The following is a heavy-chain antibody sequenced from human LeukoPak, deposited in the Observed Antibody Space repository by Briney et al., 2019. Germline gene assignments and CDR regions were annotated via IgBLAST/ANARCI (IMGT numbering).Heavy chain of an antibody. CDR1: GFTFSSYW. Sequence: GGSLRLSCAASGFTFSSYWMHWVRQAPGKGLVWVSRINSDGSSTSYADSVKGRFTISRGNAKNTLYLQMNSLRAEDTAVYYCARVPYYYGSGSYYPYFDYWGRGTLVTVSS. CDR3: ARVPYYYGSGSYYPYFDY. D-gene: IGHD3-10*01. V-gene: IGHV3-74*01. CDR2: INSDGSST. J-gene: IGHJ4*02.